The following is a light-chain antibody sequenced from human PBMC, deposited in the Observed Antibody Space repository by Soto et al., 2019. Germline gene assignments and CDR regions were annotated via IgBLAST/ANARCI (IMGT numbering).Light chain of an antibody. Sequence: EIVMTQSPATLSVSPGERATLSCRASQSVNSNLAWYQQKPGQAPRLLIYGASTRVAGIPARFSGSGSGTEFSLTISSLQSEDFAVYYYQQYNNRPPDTFGQGTKLEIK. CDR1: QSVNSN. CDR2: GAS. V-gene: IGKV3-15*01. J-gene: IGKJ2*01. CDR3: QQYNNRPPDT.